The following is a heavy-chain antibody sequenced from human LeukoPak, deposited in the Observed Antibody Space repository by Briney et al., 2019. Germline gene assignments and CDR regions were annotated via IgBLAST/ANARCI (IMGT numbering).Heavy chain of an antibody. V-gene: IGHV4-61*02. Sequence: SETLSLTCTVSGGSISSGSYYWSWIRQPAGKGLEWIGRIYTSGSTNYNPSLKSRVTISVDTSKNEFSLKLSSGTAADTAVYYCARPKYLYYYMDVWGKGTTVTISS. CDR2: IYTSGST. J-gene: IGHJ6*03. D-gene: IGHD2-2*02. CDR1: GGSISSGSYY. CDR3: ARPKYLYYYMDV.